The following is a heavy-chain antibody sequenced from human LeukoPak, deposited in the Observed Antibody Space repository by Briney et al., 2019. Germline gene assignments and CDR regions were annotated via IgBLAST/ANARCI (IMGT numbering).Heavy chain of an antibody. V-gene: IGHV3-7*01. CDR3: ARDAGYGYWVVDY. J-gene: IGHJ4*02. Sequence: GGSLRLSCVASGFTFSSYWINWVRQAPGEGLEGVAHIKHDGSEKYYVDSVKGRFTISRDNAKNSLYLQMNSLRAEDTAVYYCARDAGYGYWVVDYWGQGTLVTVSS. D-gene: IGHD5-18*01. CDR1: GFTFSSYW. CDR2: IKHDGSEK.